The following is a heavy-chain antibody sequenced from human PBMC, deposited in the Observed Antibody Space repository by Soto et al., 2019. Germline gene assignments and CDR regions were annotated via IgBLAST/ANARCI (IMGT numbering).Heavy chain of an antibody. J-gene: IGHJ5*02. Sequence: QVQLVESGGGVVQPGRSLRLSCAASGFTFSSYGMHWVRQAPGKGLEWVAVISYGGSNKYYADSVKGRFTISRDNSKNTLYVQTNNLRAEDTAVYYCAKDNCVSSSCYRLYNWFDPWGQGTLVTVSS. CDR1: GFTFSSYG. CDR2: ISYGGSNK. D-gene: IGHD2-2*01. CDR3: AKDNCVSSSCYRLYNWFDP. V-gene: IGHV3-30*18.